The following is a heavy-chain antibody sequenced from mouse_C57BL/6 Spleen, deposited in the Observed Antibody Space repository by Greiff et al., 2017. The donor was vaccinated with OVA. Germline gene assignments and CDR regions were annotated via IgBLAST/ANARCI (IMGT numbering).Heavy chain of an antibody. D-gene: IGHD2-1*01. V-gene: IGHV5-17*01. CDR2: ISSGSSTI. J-gene: IGHJ2*01. CDR3: ARDLPFDY. CDR1: GFTFSDYG. Sequence: EVKLMESGGGLVKPGGSLKLSCAASGFTFSDYGMHWVRQAPEKGLEWVAYISSGSSTIYYADTVKGRFTISRDNAKNTLFLQMTSLSSEDTAMYYCARDLPFDYWGQGTTLTVSS.